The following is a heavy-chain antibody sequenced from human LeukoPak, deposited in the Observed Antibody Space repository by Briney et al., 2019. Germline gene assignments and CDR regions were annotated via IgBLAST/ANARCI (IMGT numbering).Heavy chain of an antibody. Sequence: LSLPCAVYGGSFSGYYWSWIRPAPGKGLEWVSYISSSGSTIYYADSVKGRFTISRDNAKNSLYLQMNSLRAEDTAVYYCARVYGSGSYYTDWGQGTLVTVSS. CDR1: GGSFSGYY. J-gene: IGHJ4*02. CDR3: ARVYGSGSYYTD. CDR2: ISSSGSTI. V-gene: IGHV3-11*01. D-gene: IGHD3-10*01.